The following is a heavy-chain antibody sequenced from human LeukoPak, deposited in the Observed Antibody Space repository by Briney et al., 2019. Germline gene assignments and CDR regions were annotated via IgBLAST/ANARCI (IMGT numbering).Heavy chain of an antibody. CDR1: GFTFSSYW. J-gene: IGHJ4*02. CDR3: ARDGGYSYGSDY. CDR2: INQDGSDK. V-gene: IGHV3-7*01. Sequence: PGGSLRLSCAASGFTFSSYWMSWARQAPGKGLAWVANINQDGSDKYYVDSVKGRFTISRDNAKNSLYLQMNSLRAEDTAVYYCARDGGYSYGSDYWGQGALVTVSS. D-gene: IGHD5-18*01.